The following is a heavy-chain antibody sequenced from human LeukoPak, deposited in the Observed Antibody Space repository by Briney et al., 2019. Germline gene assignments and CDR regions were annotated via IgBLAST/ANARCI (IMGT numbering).Heavy chain of an antibody. Sequence: GASVKVSCKASGYTFTSYDINWVRQATGQGLEWMGWMSPNSGNTGYAQKFQGRVTMTRNTSISTAYMELSSLRSEDTAVYYCAGAFNSYYYYTMDVWGQGTTVTVSS. CDR3: AGAFNSYYYYTMDV. CDR1: GYTFTSYD. V-gene: IGHV1-8*01. J-gene: IGHJ6*02. CDR2: MSPNSGNT.